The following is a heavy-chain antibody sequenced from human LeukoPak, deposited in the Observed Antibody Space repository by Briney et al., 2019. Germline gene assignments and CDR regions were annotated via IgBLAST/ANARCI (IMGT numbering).Heavy chain of an antibody. CDR3: ARGGTGYSGYLDY. V-gene: IGHV4-38-2*02. CDR2: IYHSGST. CDR1: GYSISSGYY. J-gene: IGHJ4*02. Sequence: SETLSLTCTVSGYSISSGYYWGWIRQPPGKGLEWIGSIYHSGSTYYNPSLKSRVTISVDTSKNQFSLKLSSVTAADTAVYYCARGGTGYSGYLDYWGQGTLVTVSS. D-gene: IGHD5-12*01.